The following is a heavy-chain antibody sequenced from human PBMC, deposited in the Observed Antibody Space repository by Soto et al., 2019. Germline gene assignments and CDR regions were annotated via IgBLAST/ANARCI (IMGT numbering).Heavy chain of an antibody. CDR1: GGTFSSYA. CDR2: IIPIFGTA. Sequence: QVQLVQSGAEVKKPGSPVKVSCKASGGTFSSYAISWVRQAPGQGLEWMGGIIPIFGTANYAQKFQGRVTITADESTSTAYMELSSLRSEDTAVYYCARGSTSTPTSWFDPWGQGTLVTVSS. J-gene: IGHJ5*02. V-gene: IGHV1-69*01. D-gene: IGHD2-2*01. CDR3: ARGSTSTPTSWFDP.